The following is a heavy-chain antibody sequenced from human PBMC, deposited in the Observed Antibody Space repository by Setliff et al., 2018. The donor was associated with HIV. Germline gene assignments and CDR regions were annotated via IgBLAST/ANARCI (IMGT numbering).Heavy chain of an antibody. D-gene: IGHD4-17*01. CDR3: AREDVTTSGLDI. J-gene: IGHJ3*02. V-gene: IGHV3-74*01. Sequence: GGSLRLSCAASGLTFSAAWMHWVRQGPGKGLVWVSRISTDESNTVYADSVKARFTISRDNAKNTVYLQMNSLRAEDTGVYYCAREDVTTSGLDIWGQGTMVTVSS. CDR1: GLTFSAAW. CDR2: ISTDESNT.